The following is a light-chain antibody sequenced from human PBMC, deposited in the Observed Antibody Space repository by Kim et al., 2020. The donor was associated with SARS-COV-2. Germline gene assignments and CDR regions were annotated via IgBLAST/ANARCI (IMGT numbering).Light chain of an antibody. V-gene: IGKV3-15*01. CDR1: QSVSSN. CDR2: GAS. CDR3: QQYNNWPIT. J-gene: IGKJ3*01. Sequence: VSPGERATLSCRASQSVSSNLAWYQQKPGQAPRLLIYGASTRATGIPARFSGSGSGTEFTLTISSLQSEDFAVYYCQQYNNWPITFGPGTKVDIK.